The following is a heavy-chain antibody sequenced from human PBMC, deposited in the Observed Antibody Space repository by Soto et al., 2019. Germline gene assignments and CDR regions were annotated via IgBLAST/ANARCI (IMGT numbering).Heavy chain of an antibody. J-gene: IGHJ6*02. CDR1: GYTLTGYY. CDR3: ARGRGYSGLNGMDV. V-gene: IGHV1-2*04. CDR2: INPNGGGT. Sequence: ASVKVSCKGSGYTLTGYYMHWVRQAPGQGLEWMGWINPNGGGTNYAQKFQGWVTMTRDTSISTAYMELSRLRSDDTAVYYCARGRGYSGLNGMDVWGQGTTVTVSS. D-gene: IGHD5-12*01.